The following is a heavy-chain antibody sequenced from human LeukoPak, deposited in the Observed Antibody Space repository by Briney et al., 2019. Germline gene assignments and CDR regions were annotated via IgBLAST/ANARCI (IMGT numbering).Heavy chain of an antibody. V-gene: IGHV1-18*01. CDR1: GYTFTSYG. CDR3: ARVLGIQLWGSSDY. Sequence: ASVKVSCKASGYTFTSYGITWVRQAPGQGLEWMGWISAYNGNTNYAQKFQDRVTMTTDTSTSTAYMELRSLRSDDTAMYYCARVLGIQLWGSSDYWGQGTLVTVPS. J-gene: IGHJ4*02. CDR2: ISAYNGNT. D-gene: IGHD5-18*01.